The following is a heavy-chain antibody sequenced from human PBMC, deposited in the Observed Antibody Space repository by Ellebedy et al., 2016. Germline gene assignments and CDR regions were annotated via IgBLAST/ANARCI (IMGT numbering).Heavy chain of an antibody. CDR2: IYPGDSDT. CDR3: ARHPGSGWYRGDDAFDI. Sequence: GESLKISCQGSGYSFTSYWIGWVRQMPGKGLEWMGIIYPGDSDTRYSPSFQGQVTISADKSISTAYLQWSSLKASDTAMYYCARHPGSGWYRGDDAFDIWGQGTMVTVSS. D-gene: IGHD6-19*01. CDR1: GYSFTSYW. J-gene: IGHJ3*02. V-gene: IGHV5-51*01.